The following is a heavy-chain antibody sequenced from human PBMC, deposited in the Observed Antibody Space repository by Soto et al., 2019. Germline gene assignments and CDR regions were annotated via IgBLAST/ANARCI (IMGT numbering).Heavy chain of an antibody. Sequence: QVQLVQSGAEMQQPGASVRVSCKASGGTFSKYAFSWVRQAPGQGLEWLGGTIPMFGTPNYAQKFQGRVAISADESTATVYVELSSLRSEDTAVYFCARPLRDRNYYSGMAVWGQGTKVTVSS. V-gene: IGHV1-69*01. J-gene: IGHJ6*02. CDR2: TIPMFGTP. CDR3: ARPLRDRNYYSGMAV. CDR1: GGTFSKYA. D-gene: IGHD3-22*01.